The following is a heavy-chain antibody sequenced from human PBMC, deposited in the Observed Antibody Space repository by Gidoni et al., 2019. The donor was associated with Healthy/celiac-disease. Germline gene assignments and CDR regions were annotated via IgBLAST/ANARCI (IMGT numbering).Heavy chain of an antibody. Sequence: QVQLQESGPGLVKPPETMSLTCTVSGYSISSGYYWGWIRQPPGKGLEWIGSIYHSGSTYYNPSLKSRVTISVDTSKNQFSLKLSSVTAADTAVYYCARDRKSSEYYFDYWGQGTLVTVSS. V-gene: IGHV4-38-2*02. CDR3: ARDRKSSEYYFDY. J-gene: IGHJ4*02. CDR2: IYHSGST. D-gene: IGHD6-6*01. CDR1: GYSISSGYY.